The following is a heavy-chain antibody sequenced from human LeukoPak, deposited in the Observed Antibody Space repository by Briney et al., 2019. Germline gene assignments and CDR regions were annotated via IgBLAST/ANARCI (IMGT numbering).Heavy chain of an antibody. CDR3: ARVHIAVAGISNADWYFDL. CDR2: ISPSGGST. D-gene: IGHD6-19*01. Sequence: ASVKVSCKAFGYTFTSNYMHWVRQAPGQGPEWMGVISPSGGSTTYAQKFQGRVTLTRDMSTSTAYMERSSLRSEDTAVYYCARVHIAVAGISNADWYFDLWGRGTLVTVSS. J-gene: IGHJ2*01. V-gene: IGHV1-46*01. CDR1: GYTFTSNY.